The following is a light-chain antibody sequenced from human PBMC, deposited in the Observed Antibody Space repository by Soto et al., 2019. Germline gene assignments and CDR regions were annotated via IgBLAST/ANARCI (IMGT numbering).Light chain of an antibody. CDR3: QQYGSSGT. CDR2: DAS. J-gene: IGKJ1*01. Sequence: EIVLTQSPCTLSLSPGERATLSCRASQSVSSYLAWYQQKPGQAPRLLIYDASNRATGIPDRFSGSGSGTDFTLTISRLEPEDFAVYYCQQYGSSGTFGQGTKVDIK. CDR1: QSVSSY. V-gene: IGKV3-20*01.